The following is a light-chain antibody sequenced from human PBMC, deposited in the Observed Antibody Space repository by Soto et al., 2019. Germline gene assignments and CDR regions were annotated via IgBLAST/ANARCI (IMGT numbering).Light chain of an antibody. Sequence: IVWTQSPGTLCFSRGEIATLSFRASQSVSSNLAWYQQKPGQAPRPLIYGASSRATGILDRFSGSGSGTDFTLTISRLEPEDFAVYYCQQYGSSPITFGQGTRLEI. J-gene: IGKJ5*01. CDR3: QQYGSSPIT. V-gene: IGKV3-20*01. CDR1: QSVSSN. CDR2: GAS.